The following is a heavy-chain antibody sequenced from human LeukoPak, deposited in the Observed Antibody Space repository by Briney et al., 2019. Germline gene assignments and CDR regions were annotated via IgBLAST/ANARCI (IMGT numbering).Heavy chain of an antibody. V-gene: IGHV1-46*01. CDR3: ARGGPDYYYYSMDV. CDR1: GYTFTSYD. Sequence: ASVKVSCKASGYTFTSYDMHWVRQAPGQGLEWMGMINPSGGSSTYAQKFQGRVTMTRDTSTSTVYMELSSLRSEDTAVYYCARGGPDYYYYSMDVWGQGTTVTVSS. J-gene: IGHJ6*02. CDR2: INPSGGSS.